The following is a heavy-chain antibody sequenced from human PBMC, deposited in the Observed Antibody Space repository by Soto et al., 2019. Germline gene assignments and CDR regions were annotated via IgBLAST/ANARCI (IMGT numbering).Heavy chain of an antibody. CDR1: GYTLTELS. Sequence: ASVKVSCKVSGYTLTELSMHWVRQAPGKGLEWMGGFDPEDGETNYAQKFQGRGTMTEDTSTDTAYMELSSLRSEDTAVYYCATCRGRGGDCYIDYWGQGTLVTVSS. CDR2: FDPEDGET. V-gene: IGHV1-24*01. J-gene: IGHJ4*02. CDR3: ATCRGRGGDCYIDY. D-gene: IGHD2-21*02.